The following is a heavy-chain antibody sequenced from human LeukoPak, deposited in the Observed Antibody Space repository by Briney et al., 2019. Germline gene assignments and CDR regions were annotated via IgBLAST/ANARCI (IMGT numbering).Heavy chain of an antibody. CDR3: ARASRGSHMGIYYGMDV. CDR1: GYTFTSYD. J-gene: IGHJ6*02. CDR2: MNPNSGNT. V-gene: IGHV1-8*01. D-gene: IGHD2-21*01. Sequence: VSVKVSCKASGYTFTSYDINWVRQATGQGLEWMGWMNPNSGNTGYAQKFQGRVTMTRDTSISTAYMELSSLRSEDTAVYYCARASRGSHMGIYYGMDVWGQGTTVTVSS.